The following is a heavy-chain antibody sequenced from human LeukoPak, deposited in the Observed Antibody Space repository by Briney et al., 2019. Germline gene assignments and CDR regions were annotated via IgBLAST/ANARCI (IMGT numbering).Heavy chain of an antibody. CDR1: GFTVSSNY. V-gene: IGHV3-53*01. CDR3: ARGGTAAAGTFDY. CDR2: IYSGGST. Sequence: GGSLRLSCAASGFTVSSNYMSWVRQAPGKGLEWVSVIYSGGSTYYADSVKGRFTISRDNSKNTLYLQMNSLRAEDTAVYYCARGGTAAAGTFDYWGQGTLVTVSS. D-gene: IGHD6-13*01. J-gene: IGHJ4*02.